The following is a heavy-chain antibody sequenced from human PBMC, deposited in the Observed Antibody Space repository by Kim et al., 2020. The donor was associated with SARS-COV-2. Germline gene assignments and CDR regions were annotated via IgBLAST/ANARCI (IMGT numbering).Heavy chain of an antibody. D-gene: IGHD3-10*01. V-gene: IGHV3-30*18. J-gene: IGHJ6*02. CDR1: GFTFSTYG. CDR2: ISYDGSNK. Sequence: GGSLRLSCAASGFTFSTYGMHWVRQAPGKGLEWVSLISYDGSNKYYADSMKGRFTISRDNSKNTLYLQMNSLRAEDTAMYYCAKALLRGVNFYYYGMDVWGPGTTVTVSS. CDR3: AKALLRGVNFYYYGMDV.